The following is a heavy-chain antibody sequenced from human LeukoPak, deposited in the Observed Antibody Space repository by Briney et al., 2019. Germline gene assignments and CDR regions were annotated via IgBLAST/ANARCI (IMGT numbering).Heavy chain of an antibody. V-gene: IGHV3-21*01. CDR2: ISTSSSYI. J-gene: IGHJ3*02. CDR3: VRGHVAVAAHDDAFDI. Sequence: GGSLRLSCAASGLTFSSYSMNWVRQAPGKGLEWVSSISTSSSYIYYADSVKGRFTISRDNAKNSLYLQMQSLRAEDTAVYYCVRGHVAVAAHDDAFDIWGQGTMVTVSS. D-gene: IGHD6-19*01. CDR1: GLTFSSYS.